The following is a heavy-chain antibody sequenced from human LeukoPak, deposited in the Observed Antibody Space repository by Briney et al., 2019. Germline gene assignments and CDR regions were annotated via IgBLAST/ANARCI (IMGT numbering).Heavy chain of an antibody. D-gene: IGHD3-9*01. CDR2: IKSKSDGGTT. CDR3: TRDLTGTYYNY. CDR1: GFTFSNAW. V-gene: IGHV3-15*01. Sequence: PGGSLRLSCAASGFTFSNAWMSWVRQAPGKGLEWVGRIKSKSDGGTTDYAAPVKGRFTISRDDSKNSLYLQMNSLKTEDTAVYYYTRDLTGTYYNYWGQGTLVAVSS. J-gene: IGHJ4*02.